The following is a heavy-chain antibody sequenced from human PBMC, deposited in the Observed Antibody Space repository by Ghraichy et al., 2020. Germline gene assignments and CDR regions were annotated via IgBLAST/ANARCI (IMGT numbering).Heavy chain of an antibody. CDR3: ARDADEPRITMIVVVMGAFDI. CDR1: GFTFSSYA. CDR2: ISYDGSNK. V-gene: IGHV3-30*04. J-gene: IGHJ3*02. Sequence: GGSLRLSCAASGFTFSSYAMHWVRQAPGKGLEWVAVISYDGSNKYYADSVKGRFTISRDNSKNTLYLRMNSLRAEDTAVYYCARDADEPRITMIVVVMGAFDIWGQGTMVTVSS. D-gene: IGHD3-22*01.